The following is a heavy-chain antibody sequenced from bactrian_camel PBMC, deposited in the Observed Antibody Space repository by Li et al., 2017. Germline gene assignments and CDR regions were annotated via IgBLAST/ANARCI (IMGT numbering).Heavy chain of an antibody. V-gene: IGHV3S1*01. Sequence: HVQLVESGGGSAQVGGSLRLSCAHSGGVYGRNCMGWFRQAPGKGLEWVSAINREGDNTYYADSVKGRFTISRDNARNTLYLQLNSLKTADTAMYYCANLFHEYSGYVRFGYWGQGTQVTVS. CDR1: GGVYGRNC. CDR2: INREGDNT. CDR3: ANLFHEYSGYVRFGY. J-gene: IGHJ4*01. D-gene: IGHD4*01.